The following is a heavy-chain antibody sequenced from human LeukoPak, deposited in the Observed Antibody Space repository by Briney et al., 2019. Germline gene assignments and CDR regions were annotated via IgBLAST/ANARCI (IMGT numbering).Heavy chain of an antibody. CDR1: GFTISSYD. J-gene: IGHJ4*02. D-gene: IGHD3-16*01. CDR3: ARESDYGDYFDY. Sequence: PGGSLRLSCAASGFTISSYDMHWVRQATGKGLEWVSAIGTAGDTYYPGSVKGRFTISRENAKNSLYLQMNSLRAGDTAVYYCARESDYGDYFDYWGQGTLVTVSS. V-gene: IGHV3-13*01. CDR2: IGTAGDT.